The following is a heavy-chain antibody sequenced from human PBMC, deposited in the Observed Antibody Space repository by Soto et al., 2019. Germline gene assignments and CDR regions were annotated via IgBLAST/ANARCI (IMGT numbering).Heavy chain of an antibody. V-gene: IGHV4-30-4*01. J-gene: IGHJ6*01. CDR1: GGTINSGDYF. Sequence: PSETLSLTCSVSGGTINSGDYFWSWIRQPPGKGLEWIGSIFYTGSTYYSPSLKSRASISMDTSKNLFSLRLRSVTAADTAVYYCARLTKLGRLIYDCLDGWGQGTSVTGSS. CDR3: ARLTKLGRLIYDCLDG. CDR2: IFYTGST. D-gene: IGHD1-1*01.